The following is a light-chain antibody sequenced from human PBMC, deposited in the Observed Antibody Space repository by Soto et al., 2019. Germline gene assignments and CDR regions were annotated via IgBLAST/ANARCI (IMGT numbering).Light chain of an antibody. Sequence: EIVLTQSPATLSLSPGERATLSCRASQTVGNDLVWYHQKRGQAPRLLIYSASNRATGIPARFSGSGSGTDFTLTISSLEPEDFAAYYCQQRSNSPPTFGGGTKVEIK. CDR2: SAS. J-gene: IGKJ4*01. CDR3: QQRSNSPPT. V-gene: IGKV3-11*01. CDR1: QTVGND.